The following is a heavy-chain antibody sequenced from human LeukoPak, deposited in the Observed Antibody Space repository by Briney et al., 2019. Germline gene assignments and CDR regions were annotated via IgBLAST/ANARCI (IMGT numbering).Heavy chain of an antibody. D-gene: IGHD3-22*01. Sequence: GGSLRLSCAVSGFIFSDYHMSWIRQIPGKGLEWVSYVSNVGTVEYYTESVKGRFTISRDNAKNSLYLQMNSLRAEDTAVYYCARDIYDSSGYYWSLDYWGQGTLVTVSS. J-gene: IGHJ4*02. CDR1: GFIFSDYH. CDR2: VSNVGTVE. V-gene: IGHV3-11*04. CDR3: ARDIYDSSGYYWSLDY.